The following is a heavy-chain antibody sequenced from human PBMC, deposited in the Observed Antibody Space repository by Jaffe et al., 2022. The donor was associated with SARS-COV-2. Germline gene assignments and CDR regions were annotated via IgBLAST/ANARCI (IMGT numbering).Heavy chain of an antibody. D-gene: IGHD3-22*01. Sequence: QVQLQESGPGRVKPSQTLSLTCTVSGGSITSGGYYWSWIRQHPGKGLEWIGYISYSGSTSYNPSLTGRLTISVDPPKNQFSLELSSVTAADTAVYYCAREADYYDRSDYYWGRAFDIWGQGTMVTVSS. CDR2: ISYSGST. CDR1: GGSITSGGYY. V-gene: IGHV4-31*03. CDR3: AREADYYDRSDYYWGRAFDI. J-gene: IGHJ3*02.